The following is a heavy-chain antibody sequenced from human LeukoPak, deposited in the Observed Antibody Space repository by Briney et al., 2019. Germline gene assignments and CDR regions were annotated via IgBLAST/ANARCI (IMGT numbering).Heavy chain of an antibody. CDR1: GFTFSSYW. J-gene: IGHJ4*02. Sequence: GGSLRLSCAASGFTFSSYWMHWVRQAPGKGLVWVSAIKTDGSAMQYADSVKGRFAISRDNAKNTVYLQMNSLRDEDTAVYYCVRDRTVSTILDYWGQGTLVTVSS. V-gene: IGHV3-74*03. CDR2: IKTDGSAM. D-gene: IGHD5/OR15-5a*01. CDR3: VRDRTVSTILDY.